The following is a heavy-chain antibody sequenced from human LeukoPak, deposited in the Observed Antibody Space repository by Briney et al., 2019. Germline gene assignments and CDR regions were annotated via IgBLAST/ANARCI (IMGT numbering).Heavy chain of an antibody. J-gene: IGHJ4*02. D-gene: IGHD6-19*01. Sequence: PGGSLRLSCAASGFTFSNFWMSWVRQAPGKGLEWVANIKQDGSEKHYVDSVKGRFTISRDNAKNSLFLQMNSLRVEDTAEYYCARMGQWLALDYWGQGTLVTVSS. CDR1: GFTFSNFW. V-gene: IGHV3-7*05. CDR2: IKQDGSEK. CDR3: ARMGQWLALDY.